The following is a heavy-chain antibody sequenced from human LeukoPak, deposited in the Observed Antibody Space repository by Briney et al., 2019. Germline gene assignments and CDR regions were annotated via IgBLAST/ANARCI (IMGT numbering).Heavy chain of an antibody. CDR3: ARDSGYLLI. D-gene: IGHD3-22*01. J-gene: IGHJ4*02. V-gene: IGHV4-34*01. CDR1: GGSFSGYY. CDR2: INHSGST. Sequence: PSETPSLTCAVYGGSFSGYYWSWIRQPPGKGLEWIGEINHSGSTNYNPSLKSRVTISVDTSKNQFSLKLSSVTAADTAVYYCARDSGYLLIRGQGTLVTVSS.